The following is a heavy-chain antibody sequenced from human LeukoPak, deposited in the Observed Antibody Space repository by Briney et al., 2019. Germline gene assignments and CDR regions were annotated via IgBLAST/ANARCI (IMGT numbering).Heavy chain of an antibody. J-gene: IGHJ4*02. V-gene: IGHV3-23*01. Sequence: GGSLRLSCAASGFTFSSYAMTWVRQAPGKGLEWVSAISGSGHNTYYADSVKGRFTISRDNPKNTVYLQMNSRRAEDTALYYCAKWREGTMVYFDYWGQGTLVTVSS. D-gene: IGHD3-10*01. CDR1: GFTFSSYA. CDR3: AKWREGTMVYFDY. CDR2: ISGSGHNT.